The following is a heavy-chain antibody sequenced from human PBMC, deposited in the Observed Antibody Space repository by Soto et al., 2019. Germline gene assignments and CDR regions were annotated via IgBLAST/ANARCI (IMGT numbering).Heavy chain of an antibody. CDR1: GYTFTGYY. Sequence: ASVKVSCKASGYTFTGYYMHWVRQAPGQGLEWMGWINPNSGGTNYAQKFQGWVTMTRDTSISTAYMELSRLRSDDTAVYYCARANGYCSCGSCSNFFDYWAQRTLVPVSS. CDR3: ARANGYCSCGSCSNFFDY. V-gene: IGHV1-2*04. J-gene: IGHJ4*02. CDR2: INPNSGGT. D-gene: IGHD2-15*01.